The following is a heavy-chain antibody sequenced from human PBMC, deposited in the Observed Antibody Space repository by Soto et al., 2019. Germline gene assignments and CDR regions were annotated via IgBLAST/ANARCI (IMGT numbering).Heavy chain of an antibody. J-gene: IGHJ3*02. Sequence: GGSLRLSCAASGFMFSTYAMNWVRQTPGKGLEWVSAISSSGDSTYYAESVRGRFTISRDNSINTLYLQMRSLRPEDTAVYYCAHPRGYGVFDAVDIWGQGTMVTVSS. D-gene: IGHD4-17*01. CDR3: AHPRGYGVFDAVDI. V-gene: IGHV3-23*01. CDR2: ISSSGDST. CDR1: GFMFSTYA.